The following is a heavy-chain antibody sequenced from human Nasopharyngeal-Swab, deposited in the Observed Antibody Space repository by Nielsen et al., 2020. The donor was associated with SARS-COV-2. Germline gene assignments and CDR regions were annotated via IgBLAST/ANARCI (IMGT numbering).Heavy chain of an antibody. CDR3: ARYCSSTSCYRTSAFDI. CDR1: GFTFSSYS. V-gene: IGHV3-48*02. Sequence: GSLRLSCAASGFTFSSYSMNWVRQAPGKGLEWVSYISSSSSTIYYADSVKGRFTISRDNAKNSLYLQMNSLRDEDTAVYYCARYCSSTSCYRTSAFDIWGQGTMVTVSS. CDR2: ISSSSSTI. D-gene: IGHD2-2*01. J-gene: IGHJ3*02.